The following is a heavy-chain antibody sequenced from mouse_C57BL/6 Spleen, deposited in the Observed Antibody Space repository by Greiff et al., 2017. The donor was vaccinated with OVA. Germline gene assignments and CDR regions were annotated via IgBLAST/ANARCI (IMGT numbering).Heavy chain of an antibody. J-gene: IGHJ1*03. CDR1: GYSFTGYY. Sequence: VQLQQSGPELVKPGASVKISCKASGYSFTGYYMNWVKQSPEKSLEWIGEINPSTGGTTYNQKFKAQATLTVDKSSSTAYMQLKSLTSEESAVYSLERRDYCGSSPRYFDVWGTGTTVTVSS. D-gene: IGHD1-1*01. CDR2: INPSTGGT. V-gene: IGHV1-42*01. CDR3: ERRDYCGSSPRYFDV.